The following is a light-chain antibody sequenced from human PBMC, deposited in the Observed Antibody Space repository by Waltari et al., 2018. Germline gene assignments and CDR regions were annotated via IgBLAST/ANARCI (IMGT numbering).Light chain of an antibody. J-gene: IGKJ2*01. CDR3: QQYNTWPYT. V-gene: IGKV3-15*01. CDR1: ARISSSY. CDR2: FTS. Sequence: EILMTQSPGTLSVSPGDRASLPCRASARISSSYLAWYQQKGGQPPRLLIYFTSTRAAGVPARFSGSGSGTEFTLTISSLQSEDFAVYYCQQYNTWPYTFGQGTKIEIK.